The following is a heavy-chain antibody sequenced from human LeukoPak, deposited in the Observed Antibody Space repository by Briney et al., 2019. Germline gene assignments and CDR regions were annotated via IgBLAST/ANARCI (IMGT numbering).Heavy chain of an antibody. J-gene: IGHJ5*02. CDR3: ARHSSSSGFDP. Sequence: EASVKVSCKVSGYTLTELSVHWVRQAPGQGPEWMGVISPSGGSTTYAQKFQGRVTLTRDMSTSTDYLELSSLRSDDTAVYYCARHSSSSGFDPWGQGTLVTVSS. CDR2: ISPSGGST. CDR1: GYTLTELS. D-gene: IGHD6-6*01. V-gene: IGHV1-46*01.